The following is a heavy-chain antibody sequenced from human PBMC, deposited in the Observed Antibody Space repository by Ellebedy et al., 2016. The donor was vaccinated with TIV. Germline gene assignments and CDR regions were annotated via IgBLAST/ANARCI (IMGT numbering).Heavy chain of an antibody. Sequence: SETLSLXXTVSGGSISSSSYYWGWIRQPPGKGLEWIGSIYYSGSTYYNPSLKSRVTISVDTSKNQFSLKLSSVTAADTAVYYCARLGRGNWFDPWGQGTLVTVSS. CDR2: IYYSGST. CDR1: GGSISSSSYY. V-gene: IGHV4-39*01. D-gene: IGHD3-10*01. J-gene: IGHJ5*02. CDR3: ARLGRGNWFDP.